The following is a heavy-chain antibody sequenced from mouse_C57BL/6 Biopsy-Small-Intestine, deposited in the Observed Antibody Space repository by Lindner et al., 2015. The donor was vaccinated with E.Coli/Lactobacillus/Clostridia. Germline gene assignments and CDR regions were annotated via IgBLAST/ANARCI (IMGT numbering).Heavy chain of an antibody. D-gene: IGHD1-1*01. CDR2: IYPGDGDT. CDR1: GYAFSSSW. CDR3: ARNYYGKRGFDY. V-gene: IGHV1-82*01. Sequence: VQLQESGPELVKPGASVKISCKASGYAFSSSWMNWVKQRPGKGLEWIGRIYPGDGDTNYNEKFKGKATLTADKSSSTAYMQLSSLTSEDSAVYFCARNYYGKRGFDYWGQGTTLTVSS. J-gene: IGHJ2*01.